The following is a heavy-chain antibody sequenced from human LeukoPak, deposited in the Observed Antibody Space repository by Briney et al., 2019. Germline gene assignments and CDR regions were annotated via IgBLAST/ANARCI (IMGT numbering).Heavy chain of an antibody. V-gene: IGHV4-61*02. CDR1: GGSITSGSYY. CDR2: IYTSEST. CDR3: ARGDCSSTSCLYYYYYYMDV. D-gene: IGHD2-2*01. J-gene: IGHJ6*03. Sequence: SETLSLTCTVSGGSITSGSYYWSWIRQPAGKGLEWIGRIYTSESTNYNPSLKSRVTISVDTSKNQFSLKLSSVTAADTAVYYCARGDCSSTSCLYYYYYYMDVWGKGTTVTVSS.